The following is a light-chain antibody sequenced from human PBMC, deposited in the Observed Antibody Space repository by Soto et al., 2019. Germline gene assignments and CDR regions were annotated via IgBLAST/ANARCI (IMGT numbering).Light chain of an antibody. CDR3: QSYDSSLSGYV. CDR2: GNS. CDR1: SSNIGAGYD. V-gene: IGLV1-40*01. Sequence: QSVLTQPPSVSGAPGQRVTISCTGSSSNIGAGYDVHWYQQLPGTAPKLLIYGNSNRPSGVPDRFSGSKSGTSASLAITGLQAGDGAYYYCQSYDSSLSGYVFGTGTKVTVL. J-gene: IGLJ1*01.